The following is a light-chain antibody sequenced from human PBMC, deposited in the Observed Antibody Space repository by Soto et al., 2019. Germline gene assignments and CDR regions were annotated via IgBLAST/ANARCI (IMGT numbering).Light chain of an antibody. J-gene: IGLJ2*01. CDR3: QSYDSSLSVV. CDR1: SSNIGAGYD. CDR2: GNS. V-gene: IGLV1-40*01. Sequence: QSVLTQPPSVSGAPGQRVTISCTGSSSNIGAGYDVHWYQQLPGTAPQLPIYGNSKRPSGVPDRFSGSKSGTSASLAITGLQDEDEADYYCQSYDSSLSVVFGGGTKVTVL.